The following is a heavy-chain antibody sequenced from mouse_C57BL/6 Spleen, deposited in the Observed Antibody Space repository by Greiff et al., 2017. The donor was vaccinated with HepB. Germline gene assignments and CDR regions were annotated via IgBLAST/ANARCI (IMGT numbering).Heavy chain of an antibody. CDR1: GYTFTSYD. D-gene: IGHD1-1*01. J-gene: IGHJ4*01. CDR2: IYPRDGST. CDR3: ARGDYYGSRYYAMDY. V-gene: IGHV1-85*01. Sequence: QVQLQQSGPELVKPGASVKLSCKASGYTFTSYDINWVKQRPGQGLEWIGWIYPRDGSTKYNEKFKGKATLTVDTSSSTAYMELHSLTSEDSAVYFCARGDYYGSRYYAMDYWGQVTSVTVSS.